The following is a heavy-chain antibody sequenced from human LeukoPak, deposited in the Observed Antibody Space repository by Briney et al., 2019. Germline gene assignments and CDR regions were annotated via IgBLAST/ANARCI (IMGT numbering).Heavy chain of an antibody. Sequence: PSETPSLTCTVSGGSITSGGYFWGWIRQPPGKGLEWIGSIYYIGSPYYNPSLKSRVTISVDTSKNQLSLKVSSVTAADTAVYYCARALFEAPAWFDPWGQGTLVTISS. J-gene: IGHJ5*02. D-gene: IGHD2-21*01. CDR2: IYYIGSP. V-gene: IGHV4-39*07. CDR1: GGSITSGGYF. CDR3: ARALFEAPAWFDP.